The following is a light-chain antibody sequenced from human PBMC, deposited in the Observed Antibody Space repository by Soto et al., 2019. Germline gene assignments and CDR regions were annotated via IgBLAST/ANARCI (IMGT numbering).Light chain of an antibody. J-gene: IGKJ1*01. CDR1: QSVSSSY. CDR3: QQYGSSPTT. CDR2: GAS. V-gene: IGKV3-20*01. Sequence: ELVLTQSPGTLSLSPGERATLSCRASQSVSSSYLAWYQQKPGQAPRFLIYGASSRATGIPDRFSGSGSGTDFTLTISRLEPEDFAVYYCQQYGSSPTTFGQGTKVDIK.